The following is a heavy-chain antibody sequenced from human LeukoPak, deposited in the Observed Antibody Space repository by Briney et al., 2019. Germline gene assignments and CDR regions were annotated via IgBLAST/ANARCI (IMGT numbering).Heavy chain of an antibody. D-gene: IGHD3-10*01. V-gene: IGHV4-34*01. CDR2: INHSGST. CDR3: ARAATMVRGVIIPIYYYYGMDV. Sequence: KPSETLSLTCAVYGGSFSGYYWSWIRQPPGKGLEWIGEINHSGSTNYNPSLKSRVTISVDTSKNQFSLKLSSVTAADTAVYYCARAATMVRGVIIPIYYYYGMDVWGQGTTVTVSS. J-gene: IGHJ6*02. CDR1: GGSFSGYY.